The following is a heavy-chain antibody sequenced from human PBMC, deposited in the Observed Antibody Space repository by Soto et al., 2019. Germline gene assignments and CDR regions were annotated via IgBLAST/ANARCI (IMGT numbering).Heavy chain of an antibody. J-gene: IGHJ4*02. CDR1: GFSLTTSGVG. Sequence: QITLNESGPTQVKPRQTLTLTCTFSGFSLTTSGVGVGWIRQSPGKAPEWLALIYWDDDKRYSPSLKSRLTITTDPSKNQVVLTMADLDPADTATYYCAHRVLRTVFGLVTTTAIYFDFWGQGTPVAVSS. CDR3: AHRVLRTVFGLVTTTAIYFDF. CDR2: IYWDDDK. V-gene: IGHV2-5*02. D-gene: IGHD3-3*01.